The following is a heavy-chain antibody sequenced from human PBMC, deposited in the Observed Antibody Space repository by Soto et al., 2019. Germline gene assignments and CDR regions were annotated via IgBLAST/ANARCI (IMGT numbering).Heavy chain of an antibody. CDR2: INPNSGGT. V-gene: IGHV1-2*04. D-gene: IGHD2-15*01. J-gene: IGHJ3*02. CDR1: GYTFTGYY. Sequence: ASVKVSCKASGYTFTGYYMHWVRQAPGQGLEWMGWINPNSGGTNYAQKFQGWVTMTRDTSISTAYMELSRLRSDDTAVYYCATSYCSGGSCGAADAFDIWGQGTMVTVSS. CDR3: ATSYCSGGSCGAADAFDI.